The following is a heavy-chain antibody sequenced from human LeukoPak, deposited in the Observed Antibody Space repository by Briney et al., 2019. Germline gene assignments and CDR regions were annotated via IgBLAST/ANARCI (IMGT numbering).Heavy chain of an antibody. Sequence: GGSLRLSCAASEFTFSNYGMSWVRQAPGKGLEWVSVISGSGANTYYADSVKGRFTISRDNSKNTLYLQVNSPRAEDTAVYYCAKAKSYYSNYDYWGQGTLVTVSS. CDR2: ISGSGANT. V-gene: IGHV3-23*01. CDR1: EFTFSNYG. CDR3: AKAKSYYSNYDY. J-gene: IGHJ4*02. D-gene: IGHD4-11*01.